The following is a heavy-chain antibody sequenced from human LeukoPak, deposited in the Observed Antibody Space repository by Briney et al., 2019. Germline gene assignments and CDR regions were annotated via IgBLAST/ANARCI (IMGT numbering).Heavy chain of an antibody. Sequence: SETLSLTCTVSGGSISSSSYYWGWIRQPPGKGLEWIGSIYYSGNTYYNPPLKSRVTISVDTSKNQFSLKLSSVTAADTAVYYCASYSIYYYYMDVWGKGTTVTVSS. CDR2: IYYSGNT. D-gene: IGHD6-13*01. J-gene: IGHJ6*03. CDR3: ASYSIYYYYMDV. V-gene: IGHV4-39*01. CDR1: GGSISSSSYY.